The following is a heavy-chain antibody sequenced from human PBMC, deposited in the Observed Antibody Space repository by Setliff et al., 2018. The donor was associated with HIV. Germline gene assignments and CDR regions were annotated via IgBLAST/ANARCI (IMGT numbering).Heavy chain of an antibody. D-gene: IGHD3-3*01. J-gene: IGHJ5*02. CDR3: ARLSEKTYYNFWTGSAPGWLDP. CDR2: VFYSGST. CDR1: GGSINTNSFY. Sequence: SETLSLTCIVSGGSINTNSFYWAWIRQSPGKGLEWLGSVFYSGSTYDNLSLKSRVTISVDTSKNQFSLRLTSVTAADTATYYCARLSEKTYYNFWTGSAPGWLDPWGQGSLVTVSS. V-gene: IGHV4-39*01.